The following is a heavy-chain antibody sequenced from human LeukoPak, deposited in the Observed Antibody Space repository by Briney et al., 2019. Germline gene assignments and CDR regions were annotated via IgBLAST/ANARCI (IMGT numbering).Heavy chain of an antibody. CDR3: ASYSSSWYLDFDY. CDR2: IKQDGSEK. J-gene: IGHJ4*02. CDR1: GFTFSSYW. D-gene: IGHD6-13*01. Sequence: PGGSLRLSCAASGFTFSSYWMSWVRQAPGKGLEWVADIKQDGSEKYYVDSVKGRFTISRDNAKNSLYLQMNSLRAEDTAVYYCASYSSSWYLDFDYWGQGTLVTVSS. V-gene: IGHV3-7*01.